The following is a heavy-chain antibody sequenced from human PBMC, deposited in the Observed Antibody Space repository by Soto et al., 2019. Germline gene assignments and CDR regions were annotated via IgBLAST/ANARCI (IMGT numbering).Heavy chain of an antibody. CDR3: ARDELGPFDY. Sequence: QVQLVESGGGVVQPGRSLRLSCAASGFTFSRYAMHWVRQAPGKGLEWVAVISYDGSNKYYADSVKGRFTISRDNSKNTLYLQMNSLRAEDTAVYYCARDELGPFDYWGQGTLVTVSS. CDR2: ISYDGSNK. V-gene: IGHV3-30-3*01. D-gene: IGHD7-27*01. J-gene: IGHJ4*02. CDR1: GFTFSRYA.